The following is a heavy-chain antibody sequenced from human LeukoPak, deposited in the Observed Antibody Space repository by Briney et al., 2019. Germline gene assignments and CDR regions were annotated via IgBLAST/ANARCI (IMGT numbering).Heavy chain of an antibody. CDR2: ISGSSSYI. CDR1: GFTFSSCS. J-gene: IGHJ6*03. Sequence: PGGSLRLSCAASGFTFSSCSMNWVRQAPGKGLEWVSSISGSSSYIYYADSVKGRFTISRDNAKNSLYLQMNSLRAEDTAVYYCARGRIAAAGTIPYFYYYMDVWGKGTTVTVSS. V-gene: IGHV3-21*01. D-gene: IGHD6-13*01. CDR3: ARGRIAAAGTIPYFYYYMDV.